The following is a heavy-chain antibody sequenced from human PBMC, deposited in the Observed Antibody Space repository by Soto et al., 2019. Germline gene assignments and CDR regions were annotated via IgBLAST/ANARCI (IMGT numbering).Heavy chain of an antibody. CDR2: IYYSGST. V-gene: IGHV4-59*01. CDR1: GGSISSYY. CDR3: ARVRSRDSYRTFDY. J-gene: IGHJ4*02. D-gene: IGHD5-18*01. Sequence: SETLSLTCTVSGGSISSYYWSWIRQPPGKGLEWIGYIYYSGSTNYNPSLKSRVTISVDTSKNQFSLKLSSVTAADTAVYYCARVRSRDSYRTFDYWGQGTLVTVSS.